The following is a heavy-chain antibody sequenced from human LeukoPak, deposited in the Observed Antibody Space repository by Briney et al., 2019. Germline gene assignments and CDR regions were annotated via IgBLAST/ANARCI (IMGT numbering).Heavy chain of an antibody. CDR1: GYSFTSYW. J-gene: IGHJ3*02. Sequence: GESLKISCKGSGYSFTSYWIGWVRQMPGKGLEWMGIIYPGDSDTRYSPSFQGQVTISADKSISTAYLQWSSLKASDTAMYYCARDSGEFYDSSGYYGAFDIWGQGTMVTVSS. V-gene: IGHV5-51*01. D-gene: IGHD3-22*01. CDR3: ARDSGEFYDSSGYYGAFDI. CDR2: IYPGDSDT.